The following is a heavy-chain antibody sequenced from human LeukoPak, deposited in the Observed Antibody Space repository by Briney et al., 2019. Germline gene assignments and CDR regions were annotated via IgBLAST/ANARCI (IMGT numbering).Heavy chain of an antibody. Sequence: PSETLSLTCTVSGGSISNYYWSWIRQPPGEGLEWIGYIYFSGTTKYNPSLKSRVTISVDTSKNQFSLKLSSVTAADTAVYYCARGRWELPYWGQGTLVTVYS. CDR2: IYFSGTT. CDR1: GGSISNYY. V-gene: IGHV4-59*12. CDR3: ARGRWELPY. D-gene: IGHD1-26*01. J-gene: IGHJ4*02.